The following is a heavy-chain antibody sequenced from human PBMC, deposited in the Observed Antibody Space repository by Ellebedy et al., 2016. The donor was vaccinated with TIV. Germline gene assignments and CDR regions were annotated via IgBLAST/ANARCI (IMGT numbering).Heavy chain of an antibody. CDR1: GFTFSNYN. J-gene: IGHJ4*02. D-gene: IGHD4-17*01. CDR2: IRSTSSDK. V-gene: IGHV3-21*01. CDR3: SRHTDYALDY. Sequence: PGGSLRLSCVASGFTFSNYNMNWVRQPPGKGLEWVSSIRSTSSDKYYAESVKGRFTISRDNAKNSLYLQMNSLRAEDTAVYYCSRHTDYALDYWGQGALVTVSS.